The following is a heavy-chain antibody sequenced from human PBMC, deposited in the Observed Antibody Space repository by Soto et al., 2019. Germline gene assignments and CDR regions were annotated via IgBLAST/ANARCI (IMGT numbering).Heavy chain of an antibody. CDR3: ARESEDLTSNFDY. Sequence: GGSLRLSCVASGFTFGSYAMNWVRQAPGKGLEWVSSISSTTNYIYYADSMKGRFTVSRDNAKNSVYLEMNSLSAEDTALYYCARESEDLTSNFDYWGQGTLVTVSS. CDR2: ISSTTNYI. CDR1: GFTFGSYA. J-gene: IGHJ4*02. V-gene: IGHV3-21*01.